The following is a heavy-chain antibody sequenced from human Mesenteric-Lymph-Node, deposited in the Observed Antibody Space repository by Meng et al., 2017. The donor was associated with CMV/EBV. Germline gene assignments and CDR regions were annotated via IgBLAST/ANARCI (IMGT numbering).Heavy chain of an antibody. Sequence: SQTLSLTCAVYGGSFSGYYWSWIRQPPGKGLEWIGEINHSGSTNYNPSLKSRVTISVDTSKNQFSLKLSSVTAADTAVYYCARVTANPGSGAYGDWGQGTLVTVSS. CDR2: INHSGST. CDR1: GGSFSGYY. D-gene: IGHD3-10*01. J-gene: IGHJ4*02. V-gene: IGHV4-34*01. CDR3: ARVTANPGSGAYGD.